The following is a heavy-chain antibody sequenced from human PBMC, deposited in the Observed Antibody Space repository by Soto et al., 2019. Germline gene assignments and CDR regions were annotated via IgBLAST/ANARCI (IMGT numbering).Heavy chain of an antibody. CDR2: IIPIFGTA. D-gene: IGHD6-13*01. J-gene: IGHJ4*02. V-gene: IGHV1-69*13. CDR1: GGTFSSYA. CDR3: ARGGQHAGYSSSWYLFDY. Sequence: ASVKVSCKASGGTFSSYAISWVRQAPGQGLEWMGGIIPIFGTANYAQKFQGRVTITADESTSTAYMELSSLRSEDTAVYYCARGGQHAGYSSSWYLFDYWGQGTLVTVSS.